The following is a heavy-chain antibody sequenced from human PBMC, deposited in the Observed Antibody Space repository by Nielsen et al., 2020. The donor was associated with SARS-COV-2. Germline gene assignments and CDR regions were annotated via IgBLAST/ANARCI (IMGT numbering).Heavy chain of an antibody. Sequence: SDTLSLTFTVSGGSISSYYWSWIRQPPGKGLEWIGYIYYSGSTNYNPSLKSRVTISVDMSKNQLSLKLTSVTAADTAVYYCARSEYSLFYYYMDVWGKGTTVTVSS. CDR2: IYYSGST. D-gene: IGHD5-18*01. J-gene: IGHJ6*03. V-gene: IGHV4-59*01. CDR3: ARSEYSLFYYYMDV. CDR1: GGSISSYY.